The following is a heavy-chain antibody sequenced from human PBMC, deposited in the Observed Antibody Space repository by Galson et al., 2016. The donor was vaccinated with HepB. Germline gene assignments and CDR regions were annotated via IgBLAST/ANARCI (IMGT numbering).Heavy chain of an antibody. Sequence: SLRLSCAASGFTFRNYGMHWVRQAPGKGLEWVAVISYDGSNKFYADSVKGRFTISRDNSKNTLYLQMNSLRDEDTAVYYCAKEAAPTVKSGSDVDYWGQGTLVTVSS. CDR1: GFTFRNYG. V-gene: IGHV3-30*18. CDR2: ISYDGSNK. D-gene: IGHD2-21*01. J-gene: IGHJ4*02. CDR3: AKEAAPTVKSGSDVDY.